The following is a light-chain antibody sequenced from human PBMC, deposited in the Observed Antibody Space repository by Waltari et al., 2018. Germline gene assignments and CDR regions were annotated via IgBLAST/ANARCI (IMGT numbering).Light chain of an antibody. Sequence: QSALTQPASVSGSPGQSITTSCTATTSDVGSYDIVSWYQQHPGKAPTLMISEVNKRPSGFSHRFSGSRSGNTAPLTISGLQAEDEADYHCCSYAGNCTVVFGGGTKLTVL. CDR2: EVN. CDR3: CSYAGNCTVV. CDR1: TSDVGSYDI. V-gene: IGLV2-23*02. J-gene: IGLJ2*01.